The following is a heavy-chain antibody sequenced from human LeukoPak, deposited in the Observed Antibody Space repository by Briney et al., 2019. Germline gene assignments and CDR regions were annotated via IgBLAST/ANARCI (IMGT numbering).Heavy chain of an antibody. Sequence: SSETLSLTCTVSGGSISSGDYYWSWIRQPPGKGLEWIGYIYYTGSTYCNPSLKSRVTISVDTSKSQFSLKLSSVTAADTTVYYCARVAAAAVWFDPWGQGTLVTVSS. CDR1: GGSISSGDYY. CDR3: ARVAAAAVWFDP. CDR2: IYYTGST. J-gene: IGHJ5*02. D-gene: IGHD6-13*01. V-gene: IGHV4-30-4*01.